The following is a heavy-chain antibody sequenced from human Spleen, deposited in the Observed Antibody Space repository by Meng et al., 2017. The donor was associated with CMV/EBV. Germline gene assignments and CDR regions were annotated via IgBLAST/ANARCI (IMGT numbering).Heavy chain of an antibody. CDR2: TYFRSKWYR. Sequence: SCAISGDSVSSNSAAWNWIRQSPSRGLEWLGGTYFRSKWYRDYAVSMKSRITINPDTSKNQFSLQLNSVTPVDTAVYYCARDRYDYGDYPYYYGMDVWGQGTTVTVSS. V-gene: IGHV6-1*01. CDR1: GDSVSSNSAA. J-gene: IGHJ6*02. D-gene: IGHD4-17*01. CDR3: ARDRYDYGDYPYYYGMDV.